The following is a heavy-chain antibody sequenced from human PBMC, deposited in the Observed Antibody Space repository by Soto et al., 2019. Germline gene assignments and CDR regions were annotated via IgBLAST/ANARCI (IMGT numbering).Heavy chain of an antibody. J-gene: IGHJ6*02. V-gene: IGHV1-2*02. CDR1: GYTFTGYY. CDR2: INPNSGGT. Sequence: ASVKVSCKASGYTFTGYYMHWVRQAPGQALEWMGWINPNSGGTNYAQKFQGRVTMTRDTSISTAYMELSRLRSDDTAVYYCARDAPSDYDFWSGYYIPSDGMDVWGQGTTVTVSS. D-gene: IGHD3-3*01. CDR3: ARDAPSDYDFWSGYYIPSDGMDV.